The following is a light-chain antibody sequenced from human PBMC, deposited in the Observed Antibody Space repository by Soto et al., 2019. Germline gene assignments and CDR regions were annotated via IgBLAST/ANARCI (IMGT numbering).Light chain of an antibody. Sequence: DIQLTQSPSFLSASVGDRVTITCRASQGISSYLAWYQQKPGKAPKLLIYAASTLQSGVPSRFGGSGSGTEFTLTISSLQPEDFATYYCQQLNSYPLTFGGGTKVELK. CDR1: QGISSY. CDR3: QQLNSYPLT. J-gene: IGKJ4*01. CDR2: AAS. V-gene: IGKV1-9*01.